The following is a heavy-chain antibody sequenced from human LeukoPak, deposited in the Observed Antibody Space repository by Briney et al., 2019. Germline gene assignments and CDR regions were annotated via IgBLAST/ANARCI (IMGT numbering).Heavy chain of an antibody. Sequence: PSETLSLTCTVSGGSISSGDYYWSWIRQPPGKGLEWIGYIYYSGSTYYNPSLKSRVTISVDTSKNQFSLKLSSVTAADTAVYYCARAPYARYYYGMDVWGQGTTVTVSS. V-gene: IGHV4-30-4*01. CDR1: GGSISSGDYY. J-gene: IGHJ6*02. CDR3: ARAPYARYYYGMDV. CDR2: IYYSGST. D-gene: IGHD4-17*01.